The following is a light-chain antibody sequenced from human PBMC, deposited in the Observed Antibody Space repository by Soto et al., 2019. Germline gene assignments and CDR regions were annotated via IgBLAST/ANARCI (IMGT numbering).Light chain of an antibody. CDR3: QQYSTFLWT. CDR2: DAS. CDR1: QSISKW. J-gene: IGKJ1*01. V-gene: IGKV1-5*01. Sequence: DIQMTQSPSTLSASVGDRVPITCRASQSISKWLAWSQQKPGKAPKLLIYDASTLETGVPSRFSGSASGTEFTLTISSLQPDDFATYYCQQYSTFLWTFGQGTKVDIK.